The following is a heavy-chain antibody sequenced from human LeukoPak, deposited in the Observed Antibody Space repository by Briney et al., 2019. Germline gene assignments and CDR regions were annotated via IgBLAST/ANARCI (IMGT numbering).Heavy chain of an antibody. J-gene: IGHJ4*02. Sequence: ASVKVSCKPSGYTFTGFYVHWVRQAPGQGLEWMGWINGNSGGTKYAQKFQGRVTMTRDTSISTAHMELSRLRSDDTAVYYCAREGYYDSSGYPHVFDCWGQGTLVTVSS. D-gene: IGHD3-22*01. V-gene: IGHV1-2*02. CDR1: GYTFTGFY. CDR2: INGNSGGT. CDR3: AREGYYDSSGYPHVFDC.